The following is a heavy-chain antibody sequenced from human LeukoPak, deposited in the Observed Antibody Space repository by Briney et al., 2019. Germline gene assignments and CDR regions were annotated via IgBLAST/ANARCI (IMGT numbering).Heavy chain of an antibody. Sequence: PSETLSLTCTVSGGSISSSSYYWGWIRQPPEKGLEWIGSIYYSGSTYYNPSLKSRVTISVDTSKNQFSLKLSSVTAADTAVYCCARVIGAVAAPYNWFDPWGQGTLVTVSS. J-gene: IGHJ5*02. CDR3: ARVIGAVAAPYNWFDP. CDR2: IYYSGST. D-gene: IGHD6-19*01. V-gene: IGHV4-39*07. CDR1: GGSISSSSYY.